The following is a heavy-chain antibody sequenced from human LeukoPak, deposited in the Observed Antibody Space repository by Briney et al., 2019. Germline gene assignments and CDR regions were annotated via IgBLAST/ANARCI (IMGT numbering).Heavy chain of an antibody. CDR3: ARDFINCSGGSCYHDAFDI. J-gene: IGHJ3*02. CDR2: IYYSGST. CDR1: SGSISSYC. V-gene: IGHV4-59*01. D-gene: IGHD2-15*01. Sequence: SETLSLTCTVSSGSISSYCWSWIRQPPGKGLEWIGYIYYSGSTNYNPSLKSRVTISVDTSKNQFSLKLSSVTAADTAVYYCARDFINCSGGSCYHDAFDIWGQGTMVTVSS.